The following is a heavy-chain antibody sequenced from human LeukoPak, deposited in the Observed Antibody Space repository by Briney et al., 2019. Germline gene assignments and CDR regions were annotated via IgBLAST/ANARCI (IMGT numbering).Heavy chain of an antibody. Sequence: GGSLRLSCAASGFTFSSYSMDWVRQAPGKGLEWVSSISSSSSYIYYAGSVKGRFTISRDNAKNSLYLQMNSLRAEDTAVYYCARDRGFGELFFDYWGQETLVTVSS. CDR3: ARDRGFGELFFDY. D-gene: IGHD3-10*01. CDR1: GFTFSSYS. V-gene: IGHV3-21*01. J-gene: IGHJ4*02. CDR2: ISSSSSYI.